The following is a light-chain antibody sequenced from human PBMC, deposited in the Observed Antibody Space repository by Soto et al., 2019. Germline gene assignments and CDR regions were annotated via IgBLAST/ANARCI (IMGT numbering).Light chain of an antibody. CDR3: SSYTSSSTYV. CDR1: SSDVGGYNY. Sequence: QSVLTQPASVSGSPGQSIAISCIGSSSDVGGYNYVSWHQQHPGKAPKVVIYDVSNRPSGVSDRFSGSKSGNTASLTISGLQADDEADYYCSSYTSSSTYVFGTGTKVTVL. J-gene: IGLJ1*01. CDR2: DVS. V-gene: IGLV2-14*01.